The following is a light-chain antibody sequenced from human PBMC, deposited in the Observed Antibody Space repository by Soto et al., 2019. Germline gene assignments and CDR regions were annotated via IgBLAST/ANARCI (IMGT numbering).Light chain of an antibody. V-gene: IGKV3-15*01. CDR2: GAS. CDR3: QQYNNWSGT. CDR1: QSVSSN. Sequence: EIVMTQSPATLSVSPGERATLSCRASQSVSSNLAWYQQKPGQAPRLLIYGASTRATGIPARFSGSGSGTEFTLTISSLQSEDFAVYCCQQYNNWSGTFGQGTKVDIK. J-gene: IGKJ1*01.